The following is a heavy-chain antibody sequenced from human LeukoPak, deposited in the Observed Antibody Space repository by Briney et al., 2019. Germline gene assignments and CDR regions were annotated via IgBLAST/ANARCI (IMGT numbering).Heavy chain of an antibody. CDR2: INSDGSDT. Sequence: PGGSLRLSCAASGFTFSSYWMHWVRQAPGKGVGWVSRINSDGSDTTYADSVKGRLTISRDNAKNTLYLQMNSLRAEDTAIYYCVGGYDPHYWGQGTLVTVSS. V-gene: IGHV3-74*01. CDR1: GFTFSSYW. D-gene: IGHD2-8*02. J-gene: IGHJ4*02. CDR3: VGGYDPHY.